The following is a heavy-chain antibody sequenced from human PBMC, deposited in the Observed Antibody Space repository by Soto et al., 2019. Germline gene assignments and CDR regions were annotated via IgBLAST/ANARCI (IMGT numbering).Heavy chain of an antibody. CDR2: ISYDGDNE. V-gene: IGHV3-30*18. D-gene: IGHD2-2*01. J-gene: IGHJ4*02. CDR3: AKDGAPVYSNTPGCSAKPFAY. Sequence: QVQLVESGGGVVQPGRSLRLSCAASGFSFSNYAMHWVRQAPGKGLEWLAIISYDGDNEYYADSVRGRFTISRDNSKNTLYPQTNILSHEDTPVYYCAKDGAPVYSNTPGCSAKPFAYSGQGTLVTVSS. CDR1: GFSFSNYA.